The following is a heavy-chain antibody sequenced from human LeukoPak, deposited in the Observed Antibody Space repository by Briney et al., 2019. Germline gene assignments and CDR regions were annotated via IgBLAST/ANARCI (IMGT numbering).Heavy chain of an antibody. D-gene: IGHD1-14*01. CDR2: IKQDGSEK. Sequence: GGSLRLSCTASVFTFTSYWMNWVRQAPGMGLEWVANIKQDGSEKYYVDSVTGRFTISRDNAKDSLYLQMNSLRAEDTAVYYCARDPDRDGVDYWGQGTLVTVSS. CDR1: VFTFTSYW. J-gene: IGHJ4*02. CDR3: ARDPDRDGVDY. V-gene: IGHV3-7*01.